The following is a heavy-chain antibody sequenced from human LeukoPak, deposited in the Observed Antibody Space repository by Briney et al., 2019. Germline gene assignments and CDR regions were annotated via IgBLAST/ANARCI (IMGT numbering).Heavy chain of an antibody. D-gene: IGHD2-2*01. CDR2: IYSGGST. CDR3: AREYCSSTSCSVDY. J-gene: IGHJ4*02. CDR1: GFTVSSNY. V-gene: IGHV3-66*02. Sequence: GGSLRLSCAASGFTVSSNYMSWVRQAPGKGLEWVSAIYSGGSTYYADSVKGRFTISRDNSKNTLYLQMNSLRAEDTAVYYCAREYCSSTSCSVDYWGQGTLVTVSS.